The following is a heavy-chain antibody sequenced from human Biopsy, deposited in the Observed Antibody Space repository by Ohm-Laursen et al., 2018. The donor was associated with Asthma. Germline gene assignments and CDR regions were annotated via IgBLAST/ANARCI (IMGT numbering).Heavy chain of an antibody. CDR2: IKHDGTER. D-gene: IGHD3-3*02. Sequence: SLRLSCAAAGFSFGDYWMSWVRQVPGKGLEWVVNIKHDGTERNHGDSLKGRFTISRDNAKNSLYLQMNSLRAEDTAVYYCARTFHFWSPYHAEHYQLWGQGTLVTVSS. J-gene: IGHJ1*01. V-gene: IGHV3-7*01. CDR3: ARTFHFWSPYHAEHYQL. CDR1: GFSFGDYW.